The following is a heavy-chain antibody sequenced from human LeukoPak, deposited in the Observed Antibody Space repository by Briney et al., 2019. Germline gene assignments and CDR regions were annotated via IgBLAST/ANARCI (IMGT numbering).Heavy chain of an antibody. CDR2: VRYDGSKK. J-gene: IGHJ4*02. V-gene: IGHV3-30*02. CDR3: AKGGARLHSYYFDY. D-gene: IGHD1-26*01. Sequence: GGYLRLSCAASGFTFSSYDMYWVRQAPGKGLDWVAFVRYDGSKKYYADSVKGRFTLSRDNSKNTLYLQMNSLRAEDTVVFYCAKGGARLHSYYFDYWGQGTLVTVSS. CDR1: GFTFSSYD.